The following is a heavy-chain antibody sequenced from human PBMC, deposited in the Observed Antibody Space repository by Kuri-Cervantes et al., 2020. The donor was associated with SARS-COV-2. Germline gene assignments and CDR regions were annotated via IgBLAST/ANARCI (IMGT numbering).Heavy chain of an antibody. CDR3: ARDSAGYYHDSSGYYSLYYYGMDV. CDR1: GFTFSSYW. CDR2: IKQDGSEK. Sequence: GESLKISCAASGFTFSSYWMSWVRQAPGKGLEWVANIKQDGSEKYYVDSVKGRFTISRDNAKNSLYLQMNSLRAEDTAVYYCARDSAGYYHDSSGYYSLYYYGMDVWGQGATVTVSS. D-gene: IGHD3-22*01. J-gene: IGHJ6*02. V-gene: IGHV3-7*05.